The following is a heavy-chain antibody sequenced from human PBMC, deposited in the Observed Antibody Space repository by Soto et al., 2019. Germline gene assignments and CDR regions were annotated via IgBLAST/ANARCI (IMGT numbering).Heavy chain of an antibody. V-gene: IGHV3-30-3*01. CDR2: ISYDGSNK. CDR3: ARGTIPAAGHERDDY. D-gene: IGHD6-13*01. CDR1: GFTFSSYA. J-gene: IGHJ4*02. Sequence: QVQLVESGGGVVQPGRSLRLSCAASGFTFSSYAMHWVRQAPGKGLEWVAVISYDGSNKYYADSVKGRFTISRDNSKNTLYLQMNSLRAEDTAVYYCARGTIPAAGHERDDYWGQGTLVTVSS.